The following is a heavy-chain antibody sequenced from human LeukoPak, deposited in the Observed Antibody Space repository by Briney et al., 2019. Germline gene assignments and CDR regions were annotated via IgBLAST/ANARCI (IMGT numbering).Heavy chain of an antibody. Sequence: ASVKVSCKASGYTFIGYYVHWVRQAPGQGLEWMGWVNPNSGGTDYAQKFQGRITMTRETYISTAYMELNSLRSDDTAVYYCARGDMVRGLYYMDVWGRGTTVTVSS. D-gene: IGHD3-10*01. CDR2: VNPNSGGT. J-gene: IGHJ6*03. CDR1: GYTFIGYY. CDR3: ARGDMVRGLYYMDV. V-gene: IGHV1-2*02.